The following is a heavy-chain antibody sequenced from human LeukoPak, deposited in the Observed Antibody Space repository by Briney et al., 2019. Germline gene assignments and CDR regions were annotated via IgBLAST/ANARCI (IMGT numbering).Heavy chain of an antibody. J-gene: IGHJ1*01. CDR1: GFTFNTYT. CDR2: ISSSSTYI. CDR3: YGGNAEH. Sequence: GGSLRLSCAASGFTFNTYTMSWVRQAPGKGLEWVSSISSSSTYIYYADSVKGRFTISRDNAKNTLYLQMNSLRGEDTAVYHCYGGNAEHWGQGTLVTVSS. D-gene: IGHD4-23*01. V-gene: IGHV3-21*01.